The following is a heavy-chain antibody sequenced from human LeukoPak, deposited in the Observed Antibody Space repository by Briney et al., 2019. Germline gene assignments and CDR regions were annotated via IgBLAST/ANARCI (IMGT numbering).Heavy chain of an antibody. CDR1: GGSISSSSYY. CDR2: IYHSGST. CDR3: ARAGYCSSTSCYVGGEAFDI. J-gene: IGHJ3*02. D-gene: IGHD2-2*03. Sequence: SETLSLTCTVSGGSISSSSYYWGWIRQPPGKGLEWIGSIYHSGSTNYNPSLKSRVTISVDKSKNQFSLKLSSVTAADTAVYYCARAGYCSSTSCYVGGEAFDIWGQGTMVTVSS. V-gene: IGHV4-39*07.